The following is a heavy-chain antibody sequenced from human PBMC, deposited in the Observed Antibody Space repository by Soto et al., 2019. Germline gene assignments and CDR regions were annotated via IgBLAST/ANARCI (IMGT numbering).Heavy chain of an antibody. CDR2: IRSKANSYAT. D-gene: IGHD2-15*01. CDR1: GFTFSGSA. V-gene: IGHV3-73*01. Sequence: GGSLRLSCAASGFTFSGSAMHWVRQASGKGLEWVGRIRSKANSYATAYAASVKGRFTISRDDSKNTAYLQMNSLKTEDTAVYYCTRQFGYCSGGSCYSQSDFDYWGQGTLVTVSS. CDR3: TRQFGYCSGGSCYSQSDFDY. J-gene: IGHJ4*02.